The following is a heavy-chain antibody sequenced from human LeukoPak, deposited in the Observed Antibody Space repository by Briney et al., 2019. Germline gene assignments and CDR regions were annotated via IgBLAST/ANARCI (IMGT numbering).Heavy chain of an antibody. CDR3: ASLAPRYCSSTSCPPFDY. V-gene: IGHV3-11*04. J-gene: IGHJ4*02. D-gene: IGHD2-2*01. CDR1: GFTFSEYY. CDR2: ISSSRSTI. Sequence: GGSQRLFCAPSGFTFSEYYMSWIREAPGRGLEWVSYISSSRSTIYYADSVKGRFTISRDNAKNSLYLQMNSLRAEDTAVYYCASLAPRYCSSTSCPPFDYWGQGTLVTVSS.